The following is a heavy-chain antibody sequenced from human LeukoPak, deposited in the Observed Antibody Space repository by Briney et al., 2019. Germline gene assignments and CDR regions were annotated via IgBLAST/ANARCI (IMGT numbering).Heavy chain of an antibody. J-gene: IGHJ4*02. Sequence: SETLSLTCTVSGGSISSYYWSWIRQPPGKGLEWIGYIYYSGSTNYNPSLKSRVTISVDTSNNQLFLKLSSVTAADTAVYYWARGGYSYGLPIYWGQGTLVTGSS. CDR2: IYYSGST. V-gene: IGHV4-59*01. D-gene: IGHD5-18*01. CDR3: ARGGYSYGLPIY. CDR1: GGSISSYY.